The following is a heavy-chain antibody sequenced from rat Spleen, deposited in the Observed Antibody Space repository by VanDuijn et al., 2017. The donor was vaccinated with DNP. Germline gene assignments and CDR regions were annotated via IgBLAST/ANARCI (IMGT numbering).Heavy chain of an antibody. V-gene: IGHV5-20*01. J-gene: IGHJ4*01. CDR2: ISPDGHIT. D-gene: IGHD4-1*01. Sequence: EVQLVESGGGLVQPGNSLKLSCAASGFTFSDYYMAWVRQAPTKGLEWVASISPDGHITYYRDSVRGRFTISRDNAKNTLYLQMDSLRSEDTAIYYCAKDRTGGFAMDAWGQGTSVTVSS. CDR1: GFTFSDYY. CDR3: AKDRTGGFAMDA.